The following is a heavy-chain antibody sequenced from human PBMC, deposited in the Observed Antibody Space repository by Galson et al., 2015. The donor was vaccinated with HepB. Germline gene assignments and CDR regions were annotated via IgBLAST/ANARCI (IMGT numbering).Heavy chain of an antibody. J-gene: IGHJ4*02. D-gene: IGHD3-10*01. CDR1: GFIFSSYA. CDR3: VREGKLLWFGESPGDY. CDR2: ISYDGSNK. Sequence: SLRLSCAASGFIFSSYAMHWVRQAPGKGPEWVAIISYDGSNKDYADSVKGRFTISRDNSKNTLYLQMNSLRAEDTAVYYCVREGKLLWFGESPGDYWGQGTLVTVSS. V-gene: IGHV3-30*04.